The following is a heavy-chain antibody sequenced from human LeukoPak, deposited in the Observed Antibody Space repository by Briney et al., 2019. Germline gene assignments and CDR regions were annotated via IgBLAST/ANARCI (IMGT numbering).Heavy chain of an antibody. D-gene: IGHD3-10*01. CDR1: GGSISSSTSY. V-gene: IGHV4-39*01. CDR2: IYYSGST. Sequence: PSETLSLTCSVSGGSISSSTSYWGWIRQPPGKGLEWIGTIYYSGSTYYNPSLKSRVTISVDTSKNQFSLKLGSVIAADTAVYYCARQTYGSGSYYNLDCWGQGTLVTVSS. CDR3: ARQTYGSGSYYNLDC. J-gene: IGHJ4*02.